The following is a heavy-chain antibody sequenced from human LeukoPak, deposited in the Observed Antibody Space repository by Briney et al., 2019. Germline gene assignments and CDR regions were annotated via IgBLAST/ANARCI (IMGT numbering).Heavy chain of an antibody. V-gene: IGHV3-30*02. CDR1: GLTFSNYG. Sequence: GGSLRLSCAASGLTFSNYGVHWVRQAPGKGLEWVAFIRYDAFNKYYADSVKGRFTISRDNSKNMMYLQMNSLRTEDSAVYYCARGVDWNDSFDYWGQGTLVTVSS. CDR3: ARGVDWNDSFDY. D-gene: IGHD1-1*01. CDR2: IRYDAFNK. J-gene: IGHJ4*02.